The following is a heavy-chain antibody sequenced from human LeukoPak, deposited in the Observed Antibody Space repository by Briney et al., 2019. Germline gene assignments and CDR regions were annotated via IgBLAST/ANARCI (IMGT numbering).Heavy chain of an antibody. CDR2: ISAYNGNT. D-gene: IGHD3-22*01. J-gene: IGHJ4*02. CDR3: ARVDSSGYYYQTKYYFDY. V-gene: IGHV1-18*01. CDR1: GYTFTSYG. Sequence: GASVKVSCKASGYTFTSYGISWVRQAPGQGLEWMGWISAYNGNTNYAQKLQGRVTMTTDTSTSTAYMELRSLRSDDTAVYYCARVDSSGYYYQTKYYFDYWGQGTLVTVSS.